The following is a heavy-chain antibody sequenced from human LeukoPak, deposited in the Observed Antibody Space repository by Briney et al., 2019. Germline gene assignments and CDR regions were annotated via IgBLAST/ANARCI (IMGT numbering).Heavy chain of an antibody. D-gene: IGHD3-3*01. Sequence: SETLSLTCTVSGGSISSYYWSWIRQPPGKGLEWIGYIYYSGSTNYNPSLKSRVTISVDTSKNQFSLKLSSVTAADTAVYYCARSVYDFWSGYYNYWGQGTLVTVSS. J-gene: IGHJ4*02. V-gene: IGHV4-59*01. CDR3: ARSVYDFWSGYYNY. CDR1: GGSISSYY. CDR2: IYYSGST.